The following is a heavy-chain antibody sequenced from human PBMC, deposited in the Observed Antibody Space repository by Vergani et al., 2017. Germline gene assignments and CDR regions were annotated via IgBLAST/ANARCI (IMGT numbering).Heavy chain of an antibody. J-gene: IGHJ4*02. D-gene: IGHD3-10*01. CDR3: ARGSGQLLWFGELEALDY. V-gene: IGHV1-24*01. CDR2: FDPEDGET. CDR1: GYTLTELS. Sequence: QVQLVQSGAEVKKPGASVKVSCKVSGYTLTELSMHWVRQAPGKGLEWMGGFDPEDGETIYAQKFQGRVTMTEDTSTDTAYMELSRLRSDDTAVYYCARGSGQLLWFGELEALDYWGQGTLVTVSS.